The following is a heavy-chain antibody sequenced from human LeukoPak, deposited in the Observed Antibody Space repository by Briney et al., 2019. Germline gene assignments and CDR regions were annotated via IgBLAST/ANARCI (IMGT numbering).Heavy chain of an antibody. J-gene: IGHJ3*02. V-gene: IGHV3-30*04. D-gene: IGHD2-21*01. Sequence: GRSPRLSCAASGFTFSSYAMHWVRQAPGKGLEWVAVISNDGSKKQYADSVKGRFTISRDNSKNTLYLQMNSLRPEDTDVYYCARDLAYCGGECYSGDAFDIWGQGTMVIVSS. CDR3: ARDLAYCGGECYSGDAFDI. CDR1: GFTFSSYA. CDR2: ISNDGSKK.